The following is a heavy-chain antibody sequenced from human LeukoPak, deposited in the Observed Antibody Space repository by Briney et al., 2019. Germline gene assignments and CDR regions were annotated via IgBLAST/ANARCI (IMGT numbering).Heavy chain of an antibody. CDR2: IKLDGSEK. CDR3: AREDFWSGYYDY. D-gene: IGHD3-3*01. CDR1: GFTFKSYW. J-gene: IGHJ4*02. V-gene: IGHV3-7*01. Sequence: GGSLRLSCAASGFTFKSYWMGWVRQAPGKGLQWVANIKLDGSEKNYMNSVRGRFTISRDNARNSLYLQMNSLRAEDTAVYYCAREDFWSGYYDYWGQGTLVTVSS.